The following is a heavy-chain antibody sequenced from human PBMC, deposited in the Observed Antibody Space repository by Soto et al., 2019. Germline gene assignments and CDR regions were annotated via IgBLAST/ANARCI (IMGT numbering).Heavy chain of an antibody. CDR2: INEDGSEK. V-gene: IGHV3-7*05. CDR3: ARDRGVSY. CDR1: GFTFSSYW. Sequence: GGSLRLSCAASGFTFSSYWMTWVRQAPGKGLEWVANINEDGSEKYFVDSVKGRFTISRDNAKNSLYLQMNSLRAEDTAVYYCARDRGVSYWGQGTLVTVSS. D-gene: IGHD3-10*01. J-gene: IGHJ4*02.